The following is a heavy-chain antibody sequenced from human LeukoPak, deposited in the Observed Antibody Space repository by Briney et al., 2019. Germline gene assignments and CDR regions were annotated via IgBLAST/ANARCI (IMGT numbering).Heavy chain of an antibody. CDR3: ARVRERLDY. J-gene: IGHJ4*02. CDR1: GGSISSSRYY. D-gene: IGHD1-26*01. CDR2: IYYSGST. V-gene: IGHV4-39*07. Sequence: SETLSLTCTVSGGSISSSRYYWGWIRQPPEKGLEWIGSIYYSGSTYYNPSLKSRVTISVDTSKNQFSLKLSSVTAADTAVYYCARVRERLDYWGQGTLVTVSS.